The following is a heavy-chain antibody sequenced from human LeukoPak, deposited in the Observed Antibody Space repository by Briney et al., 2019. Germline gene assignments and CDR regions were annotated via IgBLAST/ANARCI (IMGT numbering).Heavy chain of an antibody. Sequence: GGSLRLSCAASGFTFSSYAMSWVRQAPGKGLEWVSAISGSGGSTYYADSVKGRFTISRDNSKNTLYLQMNSLRAEDTAVYYCAKTPRPSYCSSTSCPDWGQGTLVTVSS. CDR1: GFTFSSYA. V-gene: IGHV3-23*01. J-gene: IGHJ4*02. CDR3: AKTPRPSYCSSTSCPD. CDR2: ISGSGGST. D-gene: IGHD2-2*01.